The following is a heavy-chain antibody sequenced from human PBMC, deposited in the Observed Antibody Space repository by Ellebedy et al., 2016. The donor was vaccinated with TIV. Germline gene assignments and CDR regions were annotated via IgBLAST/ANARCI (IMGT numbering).Heavy chain of an antibody. D-gene: IGHD3-9*01. CDR3: ARAPYYDILTLFDP. CDR2: IYYSGST. Sequence: SETLSLXCTVSGGSISSSSYYWGWIRQPPGKGLEWIGSIYYSGSTYYNPSLKSRVTISVDTSKNQFSLKLSSVTAADTAVYYCARAPYYDILTLFDPWGQGTLVTVSS. J-gene: IGHJ5*02. CDR1: GGSISSSSYY. V-gene: IGHV4-39*01.